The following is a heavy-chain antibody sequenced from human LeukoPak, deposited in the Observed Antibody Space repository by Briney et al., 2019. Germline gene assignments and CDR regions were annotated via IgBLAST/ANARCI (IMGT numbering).Heavy chain of an antibody. Sequence: PSETLSLTCTVSGGSVSSSGYYWTWIRQPPGKGLEWIGYIYYSGSTNYNPSLKSRVTMSVDTSKNQFSLKLSSVTAADTAVYYCARDRLGEPIDYWGRGTLVTVSS. V-gene: IGHV4-61*08. J-gene: IGHJ4*02. D-gene: IGHD3-16*01. CDR1: GGSVSSSGYY. CDR2: IYYSGST. CDR3: ARDRLGEPIDY.